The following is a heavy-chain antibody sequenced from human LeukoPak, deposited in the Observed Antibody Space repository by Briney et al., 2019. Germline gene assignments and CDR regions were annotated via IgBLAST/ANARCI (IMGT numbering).Heavy chain of an antibody. V-gene: IGHV3-11*01. CDR3: AKALYYYDSSGYSYFDY. D-gene: IGHD3-22*01. Sequence: GGSLRLSCAASGFTFSDYYMSWIRQAPGKGLEWVLYISSSGSTIYYADSVKGRFTISRDNAKNSLYLQMNSLRAEDTALYYCAKALYYYDSSGYSYFDYWGQGTLVTVSS. CDR2: ISSSGSTI. CDR1: GFTFSDYY. J-gene: IGHJ4*02.